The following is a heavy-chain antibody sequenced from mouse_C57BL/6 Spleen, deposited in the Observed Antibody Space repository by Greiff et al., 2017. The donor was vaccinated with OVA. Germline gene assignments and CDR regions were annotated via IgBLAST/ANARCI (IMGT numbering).Heavy chain of an antibody. CDR1: GYTFTSYW. CDR3: ARTTYFDY. J-gene: IGHJ2*01. Sequence: QVQLKQPGAELVMPGASVKLSCKASGYTFTSYWMHWVKQRPGQGLEWIGEIDPSDSYTNYNQKFKGKSTLTVDKSSSTAYMQLSSLTSEDSAVYYCARTTYFDYWGQGTTLTVSS. V-gene: IGHV1-69*01. CDR2: IDPSDSYT. D-gene: IGHD1-1*01.